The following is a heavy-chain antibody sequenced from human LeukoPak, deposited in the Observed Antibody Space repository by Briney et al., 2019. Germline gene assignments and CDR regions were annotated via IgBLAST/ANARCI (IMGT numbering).Heavy chain of an antibody. CDR1: GGSFSGYY. J-gene: IGHJ4*02. CDR3: ARSSSSWYFFDY. CDR2: INHSGST. D-gene: IGHD6-13*01. V-gene: IGHV4-34*01. Sequence: SETLSLTCAVYGGSFSGYYWSWIRQPPGKGLEWIGEINHSGSTNYNPSLKSRVTISVDTSKNQFSLKLSSVTAADAAVYYCARSSSSWYFFDYWGQGTLVTVSS.